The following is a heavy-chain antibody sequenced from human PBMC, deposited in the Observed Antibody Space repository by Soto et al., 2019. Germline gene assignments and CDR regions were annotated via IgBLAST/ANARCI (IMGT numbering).Heavy chain of an antibody. J-gene: IGHJ4*02. CDR3: AKEDYDSSGSPENIDY. Sequence: QVQLVESGGGVVQPGRSLRLSCAASGFTFSSYGMHWVRQAPGNGLEWVAVISYDGSNKYYADSVKGRFTISRDNSKNTLYLQMNSLRAEDTAVYYCAKEDYDSSGSPENIDYWGQGTLVTVSS. D-gene: IGHD3-22*01. V-gene: IGHV3-30*18. CDR2: ISYDGSNK. CDR1: GFTFSSYG.